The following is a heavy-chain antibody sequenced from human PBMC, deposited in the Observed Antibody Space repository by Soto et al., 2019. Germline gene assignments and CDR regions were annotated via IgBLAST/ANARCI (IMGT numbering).Heavy chain of an antibody. D-gene: IGHD5-12*01. Sequence: SETLSLTCTVSGGSISSGDYYWIWIRQPPGKGLEWIGYIYYSGSTYYNPSLKSRVTISVDTSKNQFSLKLSSVTAADTAVYYCARDTEWLRIIDYWGQGTLVTVSS. CDR3: ARDTEWLRIIDY. J-gene: IGHJ4*02. V-gene: IGHV4-30-4*01. CDR1: GGSISSGDYY. CDR2: IYYSGST.